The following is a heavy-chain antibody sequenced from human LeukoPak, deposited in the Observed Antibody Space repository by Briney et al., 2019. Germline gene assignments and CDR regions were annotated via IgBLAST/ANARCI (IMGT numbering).Heavy chain of an antibody. J-gene: IGHJ3*02. Sequence: GASVKVSCKASGGTFSSYAISWVRQAPGQGLEWMGWINAGNGNTKYSQEFQGRVTITRDTSASTAYMELSSLRSEDMAVYYCARAFLSVYYDSSGYYYGAFDIWGQGTMVTVSS. CDR1: GGTFSSYA. D-gene: IGHD3-22*01. CDR2: INAGNGNT. V-gene: IGHV1-3*03. CDR3: ARAFLSVYYDSSGYYYGAFDI.